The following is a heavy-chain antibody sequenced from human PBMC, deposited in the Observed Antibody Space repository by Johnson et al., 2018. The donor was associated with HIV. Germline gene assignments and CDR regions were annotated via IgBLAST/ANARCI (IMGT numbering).Heavy chain of an antibody. V-gene: IGHV3-30*18. CDR1: GFTFSSYG. CDR3: AKVGATVITPRGEAFDI. J-gene: IGHJ3*02. CDR2: ISDDGSNQ. D-gene: IGHD4-23*01. Sequence: QVQLVESGGGVVQPGRTLRLSCVASGFTFSSYGIHWVRQAPGMGLEWVAIISDDGSNQYYADSVQGRFTCSRDNSKNTLYLQMNSLRAEDTAVYYCAKVGATVITPRGEAFDIWGQGTMVTVSS.